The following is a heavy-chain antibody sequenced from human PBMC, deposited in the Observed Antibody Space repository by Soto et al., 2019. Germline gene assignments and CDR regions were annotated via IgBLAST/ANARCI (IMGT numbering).Heavy chain of an antibody. CDR2: IYSDGSGT. V-gene: IGHV3-74*03. CDR3: ATLNSFGSDY. Sequence: EVQLVESGGGLVQPGGSLRLSCAASGFTFSNLWMHWVRQAPGKGLVWVSRIYSDGSGTMYADSVKGRFTISRDNAKSTLYLQMNSLRAEDTAVYYCATLNSFGSDYWGRGTLVTVSS. D-gene: IGHD5-18*01. CDR1: GFTFSNLW. J-gene: IGHJ4*02.